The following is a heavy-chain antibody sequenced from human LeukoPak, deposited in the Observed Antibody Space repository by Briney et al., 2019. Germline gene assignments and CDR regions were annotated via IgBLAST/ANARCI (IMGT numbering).Heavy chain of an antibody. J-gene: IGHJ3*02. Sequence: GGSLRLSCAASGFTFSSYAMSWVRQAPGKGLEWVSAISGSGGSTYYADSVKGRFTISRDNSKNTLFVQMNSLRTEDTAVYYCARSGVQWQWLLTYDAFDIWGQGTMVTVSS. CDR2: ISGSGGST. CDR3: ARSGVQWQWLLTYDAFDI. V-gene: IGHV3-23*01. CDR1: GFTFSSYA. D-gene: IGHD6-19*01.